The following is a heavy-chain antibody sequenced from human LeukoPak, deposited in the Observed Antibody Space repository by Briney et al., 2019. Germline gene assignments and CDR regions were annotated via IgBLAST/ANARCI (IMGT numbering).Heavy chain of an antibody. CDR3: ARERRYYYGSGSRQRARFDP. CDR1: GFTFSTFA. D-gene: IGHD3-10*01. CDR2: ISSSSSYI. J-gene: IGHJ5*02. V-gene: IGHV3-21*01. Sequence: GGSLRLSCAASGFTFSTFAMIWVRQPPGKGLEWVSSISSSSSYIYYADSVKGRFTISRDNAKNSLYLQMNSLRAEDTAVYYCARERRYYYGSGSRQRARFDPWGQGTLVTVSS.